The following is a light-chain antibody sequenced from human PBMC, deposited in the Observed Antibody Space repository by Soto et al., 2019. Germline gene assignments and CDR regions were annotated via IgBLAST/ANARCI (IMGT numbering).Light chain of an antibody. CDR1: QSVSSSY. J-gene: IGKJ2*01. V-gene: IGKV3-20*01. CDR3: QQYGSSPYT. CDR2: GAS. Sequence: EIELTQSPGTLSLSPGERATLSCRASQSVSSSYLAWYQQRPGQAPRLLIYGASSRATSIPDRFSGSGSGTDFTLTISRLEPEEFAVYYCQQYGSSPYTFGQGTKLEIK.